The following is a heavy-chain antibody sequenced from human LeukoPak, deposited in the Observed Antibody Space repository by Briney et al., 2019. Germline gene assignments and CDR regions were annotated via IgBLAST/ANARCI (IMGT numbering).Heavy chain of an antibody. J-gene: IGHJ4*02. Sequence: PGGSLRLSCAASGFTFSTYIMNWVRQATGKALECVSANSGSGDSTYYADSVKGRFIISRDNAKNSLYLQMNSLRAEDTAVFYCARLDYGSGSYFDDYWGQGTLVTVSS. D-gene: IGHD3-10*01. CDR1: GFTFSTYI. V-gene: IGHV3-21*01. CDR2: NSGSGDST. CDR3: ARLDYGSGSYFDDY.